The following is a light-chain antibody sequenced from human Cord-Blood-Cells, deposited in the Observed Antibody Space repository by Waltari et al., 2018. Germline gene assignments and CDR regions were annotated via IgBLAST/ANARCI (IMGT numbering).Light chain of an antibody. CDR2: EVS. CDR1: SSDVGSYNL. Sequence: QSALTQPASVSGSPGQSITISCTGTSSDVGSYNLVPWYQQHPGKAPKLMIYEVSKRPSGVSNLCSGSKSGNTASLTISGLQAEDEADYYCCSYAGSSTVVFGGGTKLTVL. V-gene: IGLV2-23*02. J-gene: IGLJ2*01. CDR3: CSYAGSSTVV.